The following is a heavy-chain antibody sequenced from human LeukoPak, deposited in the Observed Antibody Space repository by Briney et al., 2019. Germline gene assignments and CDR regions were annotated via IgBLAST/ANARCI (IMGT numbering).Heavy chain of an antibody. J-gene: IGHJ3*01. V-gene: IGHV3-74*01. CDR3: ARGGSPPEALGDTFNL. CDR1: GFSSSFYW. Sequence: SGGSLRLSCAASGFSSSFYWMHWVRQVPGKGLVWVARINGDGRSTIYADFVKGRFTISRDNTKNTLYLQMNSLRAEDTAVYHCARGGSPPEALGDTFNLWGQGTVVTVSS. D-gene: IGHD1-26*01. CDR2: INGDGRST.